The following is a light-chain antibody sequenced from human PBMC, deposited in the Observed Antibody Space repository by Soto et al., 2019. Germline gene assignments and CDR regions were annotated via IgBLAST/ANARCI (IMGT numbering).Light chain of an antibody. CDR3: QQYYTTLT. Sequence: DIVMTQSPDSLAVSLGERATINCKSSQSVLYNSDNKNYLAWYQQKPGQPPTLLIYWASTRDSGVPDRFSGSGSGADFTLTISSLQAEDVAVYYCQQYYTTLTFGGGTKVEIK. V-gene: IGKV4-1*01. CDR2: WAS. CDR1: QSVLYNSDNKNY. J-gene: IGKJ4*01.